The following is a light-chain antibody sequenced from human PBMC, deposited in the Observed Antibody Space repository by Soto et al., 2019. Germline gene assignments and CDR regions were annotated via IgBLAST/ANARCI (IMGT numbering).Light chain of an antibody. CDR2: EVS. V-gene: IGLV2-14*01. Sequence: QSALTQPASVSGSPGQSITISCTGTGSDVGGYKYVSWYQQLPGKAPKLIIYEVSNRPSGVSNRFSGSKSGNTASLSISGLQAEDEADYYCSSYTSSSTLYVFGTGTKLTVL. CDR1: GSDVGGYKY. J-gene: IGLJ1*01. CDR3: SSYTSSSTLYV.